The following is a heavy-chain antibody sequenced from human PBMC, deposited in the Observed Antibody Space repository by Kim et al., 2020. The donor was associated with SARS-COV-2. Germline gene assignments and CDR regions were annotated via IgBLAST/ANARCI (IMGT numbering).Heavy chain of an antibody. D-gene: IGHD3-10*01. J-gene: IGHJ4*02. Sequence: PTLKSRATISVDPSKNQSSLKMSSVTAADTAVYYCARSPLWLPFDYWGQGTLVTVSS. V-gene: IGHV4-59*01. CDR3: ARSPLWLPFDY.